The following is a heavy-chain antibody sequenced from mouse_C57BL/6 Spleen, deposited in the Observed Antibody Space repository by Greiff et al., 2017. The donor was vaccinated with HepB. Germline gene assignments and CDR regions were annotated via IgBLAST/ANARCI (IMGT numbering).Heavy chain of an antibody. Sequence: EVQLQQSGPGLVKPSQSLSLTCSVTGYSITSGYYWNWIRQFPGNKLEWMGYLRYDGSNNYNPSLKNRISITRDTSKNQFFLKLNSVTTEDTATYYCARERDYYGSYWYFDVWGTGTMVTVAS. J-gene: IGHJ1*03. CDR3: ARERDYYGSYWYFDV. V-gene: IGHV3-6*01. CDR1: GYSITSGYY. D-gene: IGHD1-1*01. CDR2: LRYDGSN.